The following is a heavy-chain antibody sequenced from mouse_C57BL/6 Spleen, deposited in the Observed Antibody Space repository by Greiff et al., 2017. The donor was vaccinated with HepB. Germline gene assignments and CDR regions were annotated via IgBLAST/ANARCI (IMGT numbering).Heavy chain of an antibody. CDR3: AAGLLRELYYFDY. CDR2: IDPSDSET. V-gene: IGHV1-52*01. Sequence: QVQLQQPGAELVRPGSSVKLSCKASGYTFTSYWMHWVKQRPIQGLEWIGNIDPSDSETHYNQKFKDKATLTVDKSSSTAYMQLSSLTSEDSAVYYGAAGLLRELYYFDYWGQGTTLTVSS. J-gene: IGHJ2*01. CDR1: GYTFTSYW. D-gene: IGHD2-3*01.